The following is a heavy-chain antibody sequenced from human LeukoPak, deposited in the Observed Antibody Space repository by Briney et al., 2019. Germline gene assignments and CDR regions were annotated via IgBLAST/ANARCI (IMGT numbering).Heavy chain of an antibody. V-gene: IGHV3-74*03. CDR2: IKPDGSAT. CDR3: ARDVETVTTLDY. J-gene: IGHJ4*02. D-gene: IGHD4-17*01. CDR1: GFTFSNYW. Sequence: GGSLRLSCATSGFTFSNYWMHWVRQVPGKGLVWVSRIKPDGSATTYADSVKGRFTISRDNSKNTLYLQMNSLRAEDTAVYYCARDVETVTTLDYWGQGTLVTVSS.